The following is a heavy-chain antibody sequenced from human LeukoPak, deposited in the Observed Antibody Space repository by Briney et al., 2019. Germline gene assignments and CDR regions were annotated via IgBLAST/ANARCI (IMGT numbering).Heavy chain of an antibody. J-gene: IGHJ4*02. V-gene: IGHV3-30*18. CDR2: ISYDGSNK. CDR3: AKGPNYYDSSGPHFDY. CDR1: GFTFSSYG. D-gene: IGHD3-22*01. Sequence: GRSLRLSCAASGFTFSSYGMHWVRQAPGKGLEWVAVISYDGSNKYYADSVKGRFTISRDNSKNTLYLQMNSLRAEDTAVYYCAKGPNYYDSSGPHFDYWGQGTLVTVSS.